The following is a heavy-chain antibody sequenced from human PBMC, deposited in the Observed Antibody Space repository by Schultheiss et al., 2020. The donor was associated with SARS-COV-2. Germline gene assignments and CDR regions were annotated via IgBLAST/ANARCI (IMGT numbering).Heavy chain of an antibody. CDR1: GYTFTSYD. Sequence: ASVKVSCKASGYTFTSYDINWVRQATGQGLEWMGWMNPNSGNTGYAQKFQGRVTMTRDTSISTAYMELSRLRSDDTAVYYCARQGIAVAGGAFDIWGQGTMVTVS. V-gene: IGHV1-8*01. D-gene: IGHD6-19*01. CDR3: ARQGIAVAGGAFDI. CDR2: MNPNSGNT. J-gene: IGHJ3*02.